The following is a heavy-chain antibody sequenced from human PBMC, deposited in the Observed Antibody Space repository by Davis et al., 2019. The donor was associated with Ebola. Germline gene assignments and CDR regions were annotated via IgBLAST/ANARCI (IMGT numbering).Heavy chain of an antibody. V-gene: IGHV4-61*01. J-gene: IGHJ4*02. CDR3: ARDFRPGGLLWFGELRI. D-gene: IGHD3-10*01. Sequence: PGGSLRLSCTVSGGSVSSGSYYWSWIRQPPGKGLEWIGYIYYSGSTNYNPSLKSRVTISVDTSKNQFSLKLSSVTAADTAVYYCARDFRPGGLLWFGELRIWGQGTLVTVSS. CDR1: GGSVSSGSYY. CDR2: IYYSGST.